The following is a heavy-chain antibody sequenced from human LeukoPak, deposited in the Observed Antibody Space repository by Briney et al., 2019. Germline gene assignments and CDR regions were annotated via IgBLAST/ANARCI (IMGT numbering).Heavy chain of an antibody. CDR2: INGDGSSI. D-gene: IGHD6-19*01. CDR1: GFTFSSYW. J-gene: IGHJ4*02. CDR3: AREEVAGTIDY. Sequence: GSLRLSCAASGFTFSSYWMHWVRQAPGKGLVWVSRINGDGSSIRYADSVKGRFTISRDNAKNTLYLQMNSLRAEDTAVYYCAREEVAGTIDYWGQGTLVTVSS. V-gene: IGHV3-74*01.